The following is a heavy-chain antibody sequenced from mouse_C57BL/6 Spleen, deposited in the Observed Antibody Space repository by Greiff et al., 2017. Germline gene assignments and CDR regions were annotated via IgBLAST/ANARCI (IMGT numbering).Heavy chain of an antibody. J-gene: IGHJ2*01. CDR1: GYAFSSSW. Sequence: QVQLQQSGPELVKPGASVKISCKASGYAFSSSWMNWVKQRPGKGLEWIGRIYPGDGDTNYNGKFKGKATLTADKSSSTAYMQLSSLTSEDSAVYFCARSFGSSGDFDYWGQGTTLTVSS. V-gene: IGHV1-82*01. D-gene: IGHD1-1*01. CDR2: IYPGDGDT. CDR3: ARSFGSSGDFDY.